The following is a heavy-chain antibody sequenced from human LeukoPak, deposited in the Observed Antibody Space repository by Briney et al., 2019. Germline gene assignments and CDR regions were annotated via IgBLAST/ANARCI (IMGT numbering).Heavy chain of an antibody. CDR2: MNPNSGNT. CDR1: GGTFSSYA. Sequence: ASVKVSCKASGGTFSSYAISWVRQATGQGLEWMGWMNPNSGNTGYAQKFQGRVTMTRNTSISTAYMELSSLRSEDTAVYYCARIPAKWLRFTLSASRAFDIWGQGTMVTVSS. D-gene: IGHD5-12*01. J-gene: IGHJ3*02. V-gene: IGHV1-8*02. CDR3: ARIPAKWLRFTLSASRAFDI.